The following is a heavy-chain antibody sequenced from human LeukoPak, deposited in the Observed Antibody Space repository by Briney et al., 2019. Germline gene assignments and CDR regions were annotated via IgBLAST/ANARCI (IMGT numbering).Heavy chain of an antibody. D-gene: IGHD1-26*01. J-gene: IGHJ6*02. V-gene: IGHV3-30*18. Sequence: GRSLRLSCAAPGFTFSSYGMHWVRQAPGKGLDWVAVISDDGSKKWYADSVKGRLNIARDNSQNIVHLQMDSLRAEDTAVYHSAKEAYRGSNTNYNYAMDVWGQGTTVTVSS. CDR3: AKEAYRGSNTNYNYAMDV. CDR1: GFTFSSYG. CDR2: ISDDGSKK.